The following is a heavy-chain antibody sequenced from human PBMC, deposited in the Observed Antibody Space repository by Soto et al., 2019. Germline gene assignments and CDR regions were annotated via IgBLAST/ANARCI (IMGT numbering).Heavy chain of an antibody. J-gene: IGHJ6*02. D-gene: IGHD3-3*01. V-gene: IGHV4-30-4*01. CDR3: ARYTIFGVPNYYYYGMDV. CDR2: IYYSGST. CDR1: GGSISSGDYY. Sequence: SETLSLTCTVSGGSISSGDYYWSWIRQPPGKGLEWIGYIYYSGSTYYNPSLKSRVTISVDTSKNQFSLKLSSVTATDTAVYYCARYTIFGVPNYYYYGMDVWGQGTTVTVSS.